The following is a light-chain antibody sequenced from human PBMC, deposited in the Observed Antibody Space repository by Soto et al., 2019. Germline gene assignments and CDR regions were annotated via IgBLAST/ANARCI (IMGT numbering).Light chain of an antibody. Sequence: SAGERATLSCRASQSVSRNLAWYQQKPGQAPRLPIYGASTRATGVTARFSGSGSGTEFTLTISSLQSEDFAVYYCQQYNNWPPFTFGQGTRLEIK. CDR1: QSVSRN. V-gene: IGKV3-15*01. CDR2: GAS. CDR3: QQYNNWPPFT. J-gene: IGKJ5*01.